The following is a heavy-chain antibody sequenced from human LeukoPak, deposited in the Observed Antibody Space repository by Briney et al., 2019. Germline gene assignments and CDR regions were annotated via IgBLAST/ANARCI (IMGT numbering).Heavy chain of an antibody. V-gene: IGHV3-30*04. J-gene: IGHJ4*02. Sequence: GGSLRLSCAASGSTFINYAMNWVRQAPGKGLEWVAVISYDGNKKYYADSVKGRFTISRDNSKNTLYLQMNSLRAEDTAVYYCARWKSLKGTFDYWGQGTLVTVSS. D-gene: IGHD1-7*01. CDR3: ARWKSLKGTFDY. CDR1: GSTFINYA. CDR2: ISYDGNKK.